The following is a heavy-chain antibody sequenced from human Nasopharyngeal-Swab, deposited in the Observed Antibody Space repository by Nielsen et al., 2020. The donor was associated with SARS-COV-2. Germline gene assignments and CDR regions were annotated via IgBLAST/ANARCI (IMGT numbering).Heavy chain of an antibody. V-gene: IGHV4-59*01. CDR3: ARGGGLGYYDFWSGYSQTSDAFDI. Sequence: SETLSLTCTVSGGSISSYYWSWIRQPPGEGLEWIGYTYYSGSTNYNPSLKSRVTISVDTSKNQFSLKLSSVTAADTAVYYCARGGGLGYYDFWSGYSQTSDAFDIWGQGTMVTVSS. D-gene: IGHD3-3*01. CDR2: TYYSGST. J-gene: IGHJ3*02. CDR1: GGSISSYY.